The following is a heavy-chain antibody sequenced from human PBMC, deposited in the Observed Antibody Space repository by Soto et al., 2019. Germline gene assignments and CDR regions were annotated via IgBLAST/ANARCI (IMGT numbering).Heavy chain of an antibody. J-gene: IGHJ6*03. CDR3: ARGPYYYYYMDV. V-gene: IGHV1-8*01. CDR1: GYTFTSYD. CDR2: MNPNSGNT. Sequence: VQLVQSGAEVKKPGASVKVSCKASGYTFTSYDINWVRQATGQGLEWMGWMNPNSGNTGYARNFQGRVTMTRNTSISTAYMELSSLRSEDTAVYYCARGPYYYYYMDVWGKGTTVTVSS.